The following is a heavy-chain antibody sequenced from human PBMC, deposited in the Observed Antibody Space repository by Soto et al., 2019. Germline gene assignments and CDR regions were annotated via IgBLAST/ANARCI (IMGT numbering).Heavy chain of an antibody. D-gene: IGHD4-17*01. CDR1: CASINSNW. CDR2: IYHSGNS. CDR3: ARHISVPTTRGFDY. V-gene: IGHV4-4*02. Sequence: QVHLQESGPGLVKPSGTLSLTCAVSCASINSNWWSWVSQPPGKGLEWIGGIYHSGNSHYNPSLECRATRSMDMSKTQISLSLTSGPAADTAVYYCARHISVPTTRGFDYWGQGALVTVSS. J-gene: IGHJ4*02.